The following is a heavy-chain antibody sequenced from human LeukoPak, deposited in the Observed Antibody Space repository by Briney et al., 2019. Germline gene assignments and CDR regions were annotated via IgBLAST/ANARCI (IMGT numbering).Heavy chain of an antibody. Sequence: ASVKVSCKASGYTFTGYFMHWVRQAPGQGLEWMGWINPNSGVTNYAQKFQGRVTVTRDTSNSTAYMELSRLRSDDTAVYYCARDRGWELVDYWGQGTLITVSS. CDR1: GYTFTGYF. V-gene: IGHV1-2*02. J-gene: IGHJ4*02. CDR3: ARDRGWELVDY. CDR2: INPNSGVT. D-gene: IGHD1-26*01.